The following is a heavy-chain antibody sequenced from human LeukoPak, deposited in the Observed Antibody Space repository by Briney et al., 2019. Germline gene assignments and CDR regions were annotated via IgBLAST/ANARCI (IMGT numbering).Heavy chain of an antibody. J-gene: IGHJ4*02. CDR1: GFTFSSYG. D-gene: IGHD3-22*01. V-gene: IGHV3-33*01. CDR2: IWYDGSNK. CDR3: AREDYYDSSGPTEDY. Sequence: PGRSLRLSCAASGFTFSSYGMHWVRQAPGKGLEWVAVIWYDGSNKYYADSVKGRFTISRDNSKNTLYLQMNSLRAEDTAVYYCAREDYYDSSGPTEDYWGQGTLVTVSS.